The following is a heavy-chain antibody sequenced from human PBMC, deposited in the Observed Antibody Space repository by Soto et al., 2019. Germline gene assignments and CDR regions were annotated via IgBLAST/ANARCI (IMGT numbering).Heavy chain of an antibody. CDR3: ARDREWELLDY. Sequence: ASVKVSCKISGGTFSPYGVSWVRQAPGQGLEWMGMIIPIFDTTNYAQKFQGRVTITADTSTSTAYMELSSLRSEDTAVYYCARDREWELLDYWGQGTLVTVSS. V-gene: IGHV1-69*06. CDR2: IIPIFDTT. J-gene: IGHJ4*02. CDR1: GGTFSPYG. D-gene: IGHD1-26*01.